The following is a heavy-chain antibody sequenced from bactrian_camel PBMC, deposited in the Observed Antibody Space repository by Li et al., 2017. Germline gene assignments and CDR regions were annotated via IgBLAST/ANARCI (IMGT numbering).Heavy chain of an antibody. V-gene: IGHV3S42*01. J-gene: IGHJ7*01. CDR1: GFSFMSYP. D-gene: IGHD5*01. CDR2: ISESGHST. Sequence: DVQLVESGGILVQPGGSLRLSCAASGFSFMSYPMSWVRQAAGKGLEYVAGISESGHSTAYADSVKGRFTISRDNAQNTLYLQLSLLKSEDTAMYYCVTGPTDWGARGGMDYWGKGTQVTVS.